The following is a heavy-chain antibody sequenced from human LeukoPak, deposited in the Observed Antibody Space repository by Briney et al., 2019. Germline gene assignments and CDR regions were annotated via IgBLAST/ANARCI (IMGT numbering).Heavy chain of an antibody. V-gene: IGHV3-23*01. J-gene: IGHJ4*02. D-gene: IGHD2-21*01. CDR3: AKDFRIGYSAHFDY. Sequence: GGSLRLPCVGSGFTFRSHAMSWVRQAPEKGLEFVSGIYENGGTTYYADSVKGRFSISRDNSKNTLYLQMDSLRGEDTAVYYCAKDFRIGYSAHFDYWGQGALVTVSS. CDR2: IYENGGTT. CDR1: GFTFRSHA.